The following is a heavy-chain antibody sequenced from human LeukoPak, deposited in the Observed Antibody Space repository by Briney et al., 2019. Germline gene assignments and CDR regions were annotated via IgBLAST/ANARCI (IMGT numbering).Heavy chain of an antibody. CDR2: ISAYNGNT. V-gene: IGHV1-18*01. D-gene: IGHD3-10*01. CDR3: AREPYYGSGSSHFDP. J-gene: IGHJ5*02. CDR1: GFTLTELY. Sequence: ASVKVSCKVSGFTLTELYMHWVRQAPGKGLEWMGWISAYNGNTNYAQRLQGRVTMTTDTSTSTAYMELRSLRSDDTAVYYCAREPYYGSGSSHFDPWGQGTLVTVSS.